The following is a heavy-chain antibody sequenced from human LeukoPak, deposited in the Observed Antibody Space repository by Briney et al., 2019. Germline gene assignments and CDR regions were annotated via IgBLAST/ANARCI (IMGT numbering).Heavy chain of an antibody. CDR3: ARDPRGGYPLDAFDI. D-gene: IGHD1-26*01. CDR2: INPSGGST. J-gene: IGHJ3*02. CDR1: GYTFTSYY. Sequence: GASVKVSCKASGYTFTSYYMHWVRQAPGQGLEWMGIINPSGGSTSYAQKFQGRVTMTRDTSISTAYMELSRLRSDGTAVYYCARDPRGGYPLDAFDIWGQGTMVTVSS. V-gene: IGHV1-46*01.